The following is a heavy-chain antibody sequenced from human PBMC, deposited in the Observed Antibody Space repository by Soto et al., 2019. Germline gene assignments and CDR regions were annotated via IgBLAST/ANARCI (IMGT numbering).Heavy chain of an antibody. Sequence: SGPTLVNPTQTLTLTCTFSGFSLNTSGVAVGWIRQPPGKALEWLTLIYWNDEERYNPSLKSRLTVTKDTSKNQVVLTMTSMDPVDTATYYRVRRPRRSGRKTPTYFDYWGQGTLVTVSS. V-gene: IGHV2-5*01. CDR2: IYWNDEE. CDR1: GFSLNTSGVA. CDR3: VRRPRRSGRKTPTYFDY. J-gene: IGHJ4*02. D-gene: IGHD1-26*01.